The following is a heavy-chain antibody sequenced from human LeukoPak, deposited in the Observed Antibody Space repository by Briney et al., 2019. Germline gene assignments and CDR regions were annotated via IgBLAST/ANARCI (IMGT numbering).Heavy chain of an antibody. V-gene: IGHV3-48*03. Sequence: GGSLRLSCAASGFTFSSCEMNWVRQAPGKGLEWVSYISSSGSTIYYADSVKGRFTISRDNAKNSLYLQMNSLRAEDTAVYYCARAKGYCSSTSCLFDYWGQGTLVTVSS. CDR2: ISSSGSTI. CDR1: GFTFSSCE. D-gene: IGHD2-2*01. J-gene: IGHJ4*02. CDR3: ARAKGYCSSTSCLFDY.